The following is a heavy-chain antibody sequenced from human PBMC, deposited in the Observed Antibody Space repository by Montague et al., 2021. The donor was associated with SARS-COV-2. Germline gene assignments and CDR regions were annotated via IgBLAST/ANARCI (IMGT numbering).Heavy chain of an antibody. CDR1: GGSINNYY. CDR3: ARRGGGEVFARFMYWYFDV. J-gene: IGHJ2*01. V-gene: IGHV4-59*13. Sequence: SETLSLTCSVSGGSINNYYWGWVRQSPGKGLEWIGYIYYSGSVITSYNPSLKSRVSISVDTSENQFSLKLTSVTAADTAVYYCARRGGGEVFARFMYWYFDVWSRGSLGTVSS. CDR2: IYYSGSVIT. D-gene: IGHD2-21*01.